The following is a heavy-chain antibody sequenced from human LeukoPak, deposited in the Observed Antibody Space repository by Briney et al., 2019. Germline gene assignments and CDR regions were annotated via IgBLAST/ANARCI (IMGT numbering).Heavy chain of an antibody. J-gene: IGHJ4*02. Sequence: GGSLRLSCVASGFTSSSFGMHWVRQAPGKGLEWVAFIRFDGSNKYYADSVKGRFTISRDNSKNTLYLQMNSLRPEDTAVYYCARVAGGSHHFDYWGQGTLVTVSS. V-gene: IGHV3-30*02. D-gene: IGHD1-26*01. CDR2: IRFDGSNK. CDR3: ARVAGGSHHFDY. CDR1: GFTSSSFG.